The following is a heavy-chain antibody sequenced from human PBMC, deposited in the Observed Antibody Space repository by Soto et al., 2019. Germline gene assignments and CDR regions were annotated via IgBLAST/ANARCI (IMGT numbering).Heavy chain of an antibody. CDR1: CASIIGFY. J-gene: IGHJ5*02. V-gene: IGHV4-4*07. CDR2: IYATLTT. D-gene: IGHD1-1*01. Sequence: SATLSLTSTVSCASIIGFYWIWIRKSAGKGLEWIGRIYATLTTYYNPSLKSRVIMSVDTSKKQFSLKLRSVTAADTAVYYCVRDGTKTLRDWFDPWGQGISVTVSS. CDR3: VRDGTKTLRDWFDP.